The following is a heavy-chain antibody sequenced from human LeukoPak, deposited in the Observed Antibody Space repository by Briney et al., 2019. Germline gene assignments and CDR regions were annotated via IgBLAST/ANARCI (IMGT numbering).Heavy chain of an antibody. CDR1: GGSFSGYY. CDR2: INHSGST. J-gene: IGHJ4*02. V-gene: IGHV4-34*03. Sequence: SSETLSLTCAVYGGSFSGYYWSWIRQPPGKGLEWIGEINHSGSTNYNPSLKSRVTISVDTSKNQFSLKLSSVTAADTAVYYCRGLRTYYFDYWGQGTLVTVSS. CDR3: RGLRTYYFDY. D-gene: IGHD4-17*01.